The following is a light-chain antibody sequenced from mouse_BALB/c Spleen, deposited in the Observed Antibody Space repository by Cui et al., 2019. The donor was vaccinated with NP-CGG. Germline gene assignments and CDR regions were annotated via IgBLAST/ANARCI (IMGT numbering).Light chain of an antibody. Sequence: QAFLTQESGPTTSPGETVTLTCRSSTGAVTTNNYANWVQEKPDHLFTGLIGGTNNRAPGVPARFSGSLIGDKAALTITGAQTEDEAIYFCALWYSNHWVFGGGTKLTVL. V-gene: IGLV1*01. CDR3: ALWYSNHWV. CDR2: GTN. CDR1: TGAVTTNNY. J-gene: IGLJ1*01.